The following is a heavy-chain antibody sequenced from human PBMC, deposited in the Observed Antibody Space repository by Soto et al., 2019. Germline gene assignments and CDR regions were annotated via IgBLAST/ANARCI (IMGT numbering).Heavy chain of an antibody. Sequence: GSLRLSCAASGFTFSSYGMHWVRQAPGKGLEWVAVIWYDGSNKYYADSVKGRFTISRDNSKNTLYLQMNSLRAEDTAVYYCARGDSYGGYYYYGMDVWGQGTTVTVAS. CDR3: ARGDSYGGYYYYGMDV. V-gene: IGHV3-33*01. J-gene: IGHJ6*02. CDR1: GFTFSSYG. D-gene: IGHD5-18*01. CDR2: IWYDGSNK.